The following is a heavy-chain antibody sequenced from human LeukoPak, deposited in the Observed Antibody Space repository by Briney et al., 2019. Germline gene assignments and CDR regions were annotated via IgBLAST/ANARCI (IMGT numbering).Heavy chain of an antibody. Sequence: GESLRLSCAASGFTFSSYGMHWVRQAPGKGLEWVAVISYDGSNKYYADSVKGRFTNSRDNSKNTLYLQMNSLRAEDTAVYYCAKGRILGSYYSPLDYWGQGTLVTVSS. D-gene: IGHD3-10*01. CDR2: ISYDGSNK. V-gene: IGHV3-30*18. CDR3: AKGRILGSYYSPLDY. CDR1: GFTFSSYG. J-gene: IGHJ4*02.